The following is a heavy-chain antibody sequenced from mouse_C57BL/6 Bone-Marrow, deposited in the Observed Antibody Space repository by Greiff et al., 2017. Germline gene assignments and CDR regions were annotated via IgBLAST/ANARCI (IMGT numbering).Heavy chain of an antibody. D-gene: IGHD2-1*01. CDR1: GYTFTSYW. CDR3: ARGGGNYVYFDY. Sequence: QVQLQQPGAELVRPGSSVKLSCKASGYTFTSYWMHWVKQRPIQGLEWIGNIDPSDSETHYNQKFKDKATLTVDKSSSTAYMQLSSLTSEDSAVYYCARGGGNYVYFDYGGQGTTLTVSS. J-gene: IGHJ2*01. CDR2: IDPSDSET. V-gene: IGHV1-52*01.